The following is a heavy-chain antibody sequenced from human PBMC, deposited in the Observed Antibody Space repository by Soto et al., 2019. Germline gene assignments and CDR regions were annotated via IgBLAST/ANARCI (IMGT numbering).Heavy chain of an antibody. CDR3: ARRKERSGPYYLDR. V-gene: IGHV1-8*01. D-gene: IGHD6-25*01. J-gene: IGHJ4*02. CDR1: GFTFITYD. Sequence: VKVSCTASGFTFITYDFSWVRQAAGQGLEWMGWMNPNNGNAGFAQKFRGRINMTRNTSISTAYLELSSLRSDDSAVYFCARRKERSGPYYLDRWGQGTQVTVSS. CDR2: MNPNNGNA.